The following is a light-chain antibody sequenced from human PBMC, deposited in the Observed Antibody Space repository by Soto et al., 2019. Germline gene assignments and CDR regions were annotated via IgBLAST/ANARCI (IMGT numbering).Light chain of an antibody. V-gene: IGKV3-20*01. Sequence: EIVLTQSPGTLSLSPGESATLSCRASQSVSSNSLAWYRRNPGQPPSLLIYGTSTRATDIPRRFSGSGSGTDFTLTITRLEPEDFAVYFCQQYGASPPTFGQGTKVEVQ. J-gene: IGKJ1*01. CDR1: QSVSSNS. CDR3: QQYGASPPT. CDR2: GTS.